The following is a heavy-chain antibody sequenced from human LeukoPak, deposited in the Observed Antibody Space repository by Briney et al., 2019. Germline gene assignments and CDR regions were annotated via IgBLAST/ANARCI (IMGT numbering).Heavy chain of an antibody. V-gene: IGHV3-21*04. J-gene: IGHJ4*02. D-gene: IGHD1-26*01. CDR2: ISATGSNI. Sequence: GGSLRLSCVASGFSLSSFSMSWVRQAPGKGLEWVASISATGSNIFYADSVKGRFTISRDNSKSTLYLQMNSLRPEDTAVYYCAKDPYSGSYFDSWGQGTLVTVSS. CDR3: AKDPYSGSYFDS. CDR1: GFSLSSFS.